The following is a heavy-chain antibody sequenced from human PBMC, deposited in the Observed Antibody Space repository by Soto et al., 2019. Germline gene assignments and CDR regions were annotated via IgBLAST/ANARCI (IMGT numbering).Heavy chain of an antibody. CDR3: ARDLGYYASDGYFDY. V-gene: IGHV3-11*01. CDR1: GFTFSDYY. CDR2: ISSSGNII. D-gene: IGHD3-22*01. J-gene: IGHJ4*02. Sequence: GGSLRLSCAGSGFTFSDYYMSWIRQAPGKGLEWVSYISSSGNIIYYTDSVKGRFTISRDNAKNSLYLQMNSLRAEDTAVYYCARDLGYYASDGYFDYWGQGTLVTVSS.